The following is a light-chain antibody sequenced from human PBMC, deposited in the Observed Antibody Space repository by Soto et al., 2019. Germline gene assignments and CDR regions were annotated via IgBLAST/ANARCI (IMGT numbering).Light chain of an antibody. V-gene: IGKV3-15*01. J-gene: IGKJ1*01. CDR1: QSVGRH. CDR2: GAS. Sequence: EIVLTQSPATLSLSPGERATLSCRASQSVGRHLNWYQQKPGQAPRLLIYGASTRATGIPARFSGSGSGTDFTLTISSLQSEDFAVYYCQQYNNWPPWTFGQGTKVEIK. CDR3: QQYNNWPPWT.